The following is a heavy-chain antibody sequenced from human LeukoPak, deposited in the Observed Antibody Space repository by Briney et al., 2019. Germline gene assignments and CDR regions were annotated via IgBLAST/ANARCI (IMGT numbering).Heavy chain of an antibody. CDR1: GFTFSNYG. Sequence: GGSRRLSCAASGFTFSNYGMHRVRQAPGKGLEWVAFIRYDGSNKCYADSVKGRFTISRDNSKNTLYLQMNSLRAEETAEYYCARAHKSGGITMIRGVKDRGWFDPWGQGTLVTVSS. D-gene: IGHD3-10*01. V-gene: IGHV3-30*02. CDR2: IRYDGSNK. J-gene: IGHJ5*02. CDR3: ARAHKSGGITMIRGVKDRGWFDP.